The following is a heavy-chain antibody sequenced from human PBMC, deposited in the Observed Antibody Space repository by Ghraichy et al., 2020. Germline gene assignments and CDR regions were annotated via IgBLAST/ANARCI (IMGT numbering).Heavy chain of an antibody. J-gene: IGHJ6*02. CDR2: IYYSGTS. CDR3: ATVPYRMDA. V-gene: IGHV4-59*01. Sequence: SETLSLTCTVSGASIRSYYWSLIRQPPGKGLEWIGYIYYSGTSYYNPSLNSRVTMSLDAPKNQFSLTLSSVTAADTAVYSCATVPYRMDAWGLGTTVTVSS. CDR1: GASIRSYY. D-gene: IGHD3-16*02.